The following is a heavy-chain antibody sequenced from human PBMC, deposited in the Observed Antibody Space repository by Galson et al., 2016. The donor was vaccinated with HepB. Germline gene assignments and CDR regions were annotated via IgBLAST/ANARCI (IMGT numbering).Heavy chain of an antibody. CDR1: GFTVSSNY. CDR3: AGLSGSYYFGMDV. D-gene: IGHD1-26*01. Sequence: SLRLSCAASGFTVSSNYMNWFRQAPGKGLEWVSVIYSGGTTYYAGSVKGRFTISRDNSKNTLYLQMNSLRAEDTAVYYCAGLSGSYYFGMDVWGQGTTVTVSS. J-gene: IGHJ6*02. CDR2: IYSGGTT. V-gene: IGHV3-53*01.